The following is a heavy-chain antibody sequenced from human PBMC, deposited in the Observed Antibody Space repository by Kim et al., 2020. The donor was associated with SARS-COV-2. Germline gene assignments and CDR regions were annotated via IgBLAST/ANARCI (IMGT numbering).Heavy chain of an antibody. CDR2: IFYSGRA. J-gene: IGHJ1*01. CDR1: GGSISSTIYS. Sequence: SETLSLTCTVSGGSISSTIYSWGWIRQPPGKTLEWIGSIFYSGRAYYNPSLRSRVTLSVDTSKNQVSLNLSSVTAADTAVYYCARMRGTVAGTQFVEYWGEGTLAAASA. CDR3: ARMRGTVAGTQFVEY. V-gene: IGHV4-39*01. D-gene: IGHD6-19*01.